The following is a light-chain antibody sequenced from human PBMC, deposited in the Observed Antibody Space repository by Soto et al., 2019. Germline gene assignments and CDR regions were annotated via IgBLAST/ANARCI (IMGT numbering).Light chain of an antibody. CDR2: RNN. Sequence: QSMLTQRPLASGTPGQRVTISCSGSSSNIGSNYVYWYQQLPGTAPKLLIYRNNQRPSGVPDRFSGSKSGTSASLAISGLRSEDEADYYCAAWDDSLSGYVFGTGTQLTVL. J-gene: IGLJ1*01. V-gene: IGLV1-47*01. CDR1: SSNIGSNY. CDR3: AAWDDSLSGYV.